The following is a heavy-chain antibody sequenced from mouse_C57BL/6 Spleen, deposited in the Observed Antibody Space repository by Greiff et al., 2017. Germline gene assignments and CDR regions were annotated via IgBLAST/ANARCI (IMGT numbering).Heavy chain of an antibody. Sequence: VQLQQPGAELVRPRSSVKLSCKASGYTFTSYWMDWVKQRPGQGLEWIGNIYPSDSETHYNQKFKDKATLTVDKSSSTAYMQLSSLTSEDSAVYYCARFYDGYYYFDYWGQGTTLTVSS. CDR1: GYTFTSYW. CDR3: ARFYDGYYYFDY. J-gene: IGHJ2*01. V-gene: IGHV1-61*01. D-gene: IGHD2-3*01. CDR2: IYPSDSET.